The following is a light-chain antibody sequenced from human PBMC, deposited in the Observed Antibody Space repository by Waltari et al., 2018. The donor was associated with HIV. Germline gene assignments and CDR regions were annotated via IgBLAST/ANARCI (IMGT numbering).Light chain of an antibody. J-gene: IGLJ2*01. V-gene: IGLV2-8*01. CDR1: SSDVGRYDY. Sequence: QSALTQPPSASGSPGQSVTISCTGTSSDVGRYDYVSWYQQHPGKAPKLLIYEVNERPSGVPDRFSGSKSGNTASLTVSGLQAEDEAEYSCTSYAGINPVAFGGGTKLTVL. CDR2: EVN. CDR3: TSYAGINPVA.